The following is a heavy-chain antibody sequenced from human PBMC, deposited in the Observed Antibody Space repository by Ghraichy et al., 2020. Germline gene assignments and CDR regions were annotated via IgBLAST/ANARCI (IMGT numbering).Heavy chain of an antibody. CDR1: GFTFSSYS. Sequence: GSLRLSCAASGFTFSSYSMNWVRQAPGKGLEWVSSISSSSSYIYYADSVKGRFTISRDNAKNSLYLQMNSLRAEDTAVYYCARESRTYYDYVWGSYRYKRGAFDIWGQGTMVTVSS. V-gene: IGHV3-21*01. J-gene: IGHJ3*02. CDR2: ISSSSSYI. CDR3: ARESRTYYDYVWGSYRYKRGAFDI. D-gene: IGHD3-16*02.